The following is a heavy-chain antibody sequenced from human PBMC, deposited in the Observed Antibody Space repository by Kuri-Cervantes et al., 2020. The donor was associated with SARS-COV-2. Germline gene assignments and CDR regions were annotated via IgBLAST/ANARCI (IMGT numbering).Heavy chain of an antibody. CDR1: GFTFSSYA. D-gene: IGHD7-27*01. CDR2: ISYDGSNK. V-gene: IGHV3-30-3*01. Sequence: GGSLRLSCAASGFTFSSYAMHWVRQAPGKGLEWVAVISYDGSNKYCADSVKGRFTISRDNSKNTLYLQMNSLRAEDTAVYYCAGELGSDAFDIWGQGTMVTVSS. CDR3: AGELGSDAFDI. J-gene: IGHJ3*02.